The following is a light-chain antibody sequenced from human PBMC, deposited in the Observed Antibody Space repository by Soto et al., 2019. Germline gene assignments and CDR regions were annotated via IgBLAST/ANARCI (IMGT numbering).Light chain of an antibody. CDR1: QSVKSSY. V-gene: IGKV3-20*01. Sequence: EIVLTQSPGTLSLSPGERATLSCRASQSVKSSYLAWYQQKPGQAPRLLIYGASTRATGIPDRFSGSGSGTDFTRTIGSLEPEDFAVYYCQHYGSSARTFGQGTKVEIK. CDR2: GAS. CDR3: QHYGSSART. J-gene: IGKJ1*01.